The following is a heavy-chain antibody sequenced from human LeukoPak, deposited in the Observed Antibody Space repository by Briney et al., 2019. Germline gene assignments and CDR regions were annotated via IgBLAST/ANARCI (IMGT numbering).Heavy chain of an antibody. J-gene: IGHJ4*02. Sequence: GGSLRLSCAASGFTFSSYWMHWVRQVPGKGLLWVSRINSDGSSTSYADSVKGRFTISRDNAKNTVYLQMNSPRVEDTAVYYCARSTGGGSSSYWGQGTLVTVSS. CDR3: ARSTGGGSSSY. CDR2: INSDGSST. V-gene: IGHV3-74*01. CDR1: GFTFSSYW. D-gene: IGHD6-13*01.